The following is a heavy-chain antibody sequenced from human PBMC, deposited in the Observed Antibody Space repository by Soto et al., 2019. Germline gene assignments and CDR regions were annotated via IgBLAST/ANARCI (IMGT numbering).Heavy chain of an antibody. CDR1: GGTFNSYD. CDR3: ARLSRPNYYDTSGFFQDNWFDP. J-gene: IGHJ5*02. CDR2: IIPIVETP. D-gene: IGHD3-22*01. Sequence: QVQLVQSGAEVKKPGSSMKVSCKASGGTFNSYDINWVRQAPGQGLEWMGGIIPIVETPKYAQKFQGRVNITADESTNTVYMELSSLRSEDTAMYYCARLSRPNYYDTSGFFQDNWFDPWGQGTLVTVSS. V-gene: IGHV1-69*01.